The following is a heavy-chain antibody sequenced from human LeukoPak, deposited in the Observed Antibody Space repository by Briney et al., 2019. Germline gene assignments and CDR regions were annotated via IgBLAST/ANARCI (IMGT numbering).Heavy chain of an antibody. CDR2: IYTSGST. J-gene: IGHJ3*02. Sequence: SETLSLTCTVSGGSISSYYWSWIRQPAGKGLEWIGRIYTSGSTNYNPSLKSRVTISVDKSKNQFSLKPSSVTAADTAVYYCARDRYGAIDAFDIWGQGTMVTVSS. CDR3: ARDRYGAIDAFDI. D-gene: IGHD4-17*01. CDR1: GGSISSYY. V-gene: IGHV4-4*07.